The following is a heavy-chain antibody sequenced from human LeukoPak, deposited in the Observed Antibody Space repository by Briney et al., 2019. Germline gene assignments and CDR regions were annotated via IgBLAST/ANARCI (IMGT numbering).Heavy chain of an antibody. J-gene: IGHJ4*02. CDR2: IYYSGST. CDR1: SDSISGYY. V-gene: IGHV4-59*01. Sequence: SETLSLTCAVSSDSISGYYWSWIRQPPGKGLEWIGYIYYSGSTKYNPSLKSRVTMSVDTSKNQFSLRLSSVTAADTAMYYCAREKYGGSNDYWGQGTLVTVSS. CDR3: AREKYGGSNDY. D-gene: IGHD1-26*01.